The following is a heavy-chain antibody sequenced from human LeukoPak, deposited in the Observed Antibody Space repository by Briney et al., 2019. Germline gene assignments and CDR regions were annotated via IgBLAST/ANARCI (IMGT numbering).Heavy chain of an antibody. D-gene: IGHD2-21*02. V-gene: IGHV1-46*01. CDR3: ARGDIVVVTAIPYAFDI. CDR2: INPSGGST. CDR1: GYTFTSYY. Sequence: GASVKVSCKASGYTFTSYYMHWVRQAPGQGLEWMGIINPSGGSTSYAQKFQGRVTMTRDTSTSTVYMELSRLRSEDTAVYYCARGDIVVVTAIPYAFDIWGQGTMVTVSS. J-gene: IGHJ3*02.